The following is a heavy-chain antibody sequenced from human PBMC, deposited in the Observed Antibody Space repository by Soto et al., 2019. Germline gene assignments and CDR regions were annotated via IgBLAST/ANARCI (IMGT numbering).Heavy chain of an antibody. D-gene: IGHD6-13*01. V-gene: IGHV3-74*02. CDR2: INSDANST. J-gene: IGHJ3*01. Sequence: EVQLVESGGRLVQPGRSLKLACAASGFTLSGHWMHWVRQAPGKGLVWVSRINSDANSTGYAGSVEGRFTISRDNAKKTLYLQMNSLRDEDTAVYYCARGRYRVNWYEPFDLWGQGTMVTVSS. CDR1: GFTLSGHW. CDR3: ARGRYRVNWYEPFDL.